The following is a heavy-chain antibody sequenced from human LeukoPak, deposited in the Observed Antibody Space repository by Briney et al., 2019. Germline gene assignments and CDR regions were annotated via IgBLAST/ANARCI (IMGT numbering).Heavy chain of an antibody. CDR2: IRSKAYGGTT. D-gene: IGHD3-9*01. CDR3: TRAYISYYYYGMDV. CDR1: GFTFGDYA. Sequence: GGSLRLSCTASGFTFGDYAMSWVRQAPGKGLEWVGFIRSKAYGGTTEYAASVKGRFTISRDDSKSIAYLQMNSLKTEHTAVYYCTRAYISYYYYGMDVWGQGTTVTVSS. V-gene: IGHV3-49*04. J-gene: IGHJ6*02.